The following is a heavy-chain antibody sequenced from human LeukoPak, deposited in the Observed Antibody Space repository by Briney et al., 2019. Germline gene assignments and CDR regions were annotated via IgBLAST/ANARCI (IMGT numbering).Heavy chain of an antibody. CDR3: ARRTDRSFWYLDY. V-gene: IGHV5-51*01. J-gene: IGHJ4*02. CDR2: IYPGDSDT. CDR1: GYSFTNYW. Sequence: PGESLKISCKGSGYSFTNYWIGWVRQMPGKGLEWMGIIYPGDSDTRYSPSFQGRVTISADKSISTAYLQWSSLKASDTAMYYCARRTDRSFWYLDYWGQGTLVTVSS.